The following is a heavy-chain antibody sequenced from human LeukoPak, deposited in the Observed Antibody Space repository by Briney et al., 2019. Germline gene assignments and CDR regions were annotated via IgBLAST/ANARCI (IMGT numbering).Heavy chain of an antibody. CDR2: ISSSGSTI. CDR1: GFTFSSYE. J-gene: IGHJ4*02. CDR3: ARGGYSYGYTYFDY. D-gene: IGHD5-18*01. Sequence: GGSLRLSCAASGFTFSSYEMNWVRQAPGKGLEWVSYISSSGSTIYYADFVKGRFTISRDNAKNSLYLQMNSLGAEDTAVYYCARGGYSYGYTYFDYWGQGTLVTVSS. V-gene: IGHV3-48*03.